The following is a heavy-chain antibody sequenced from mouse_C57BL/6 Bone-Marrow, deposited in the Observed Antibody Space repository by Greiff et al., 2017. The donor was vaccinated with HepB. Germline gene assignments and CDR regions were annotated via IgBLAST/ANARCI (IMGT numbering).Heavy chain of an antibody. CDR3: ARPIVTWYFDV. Sequence: VQLQQSGAELAKPGASVKLSCKASGYTFTSYWMHWVKQRPGQGLEWIGYINPSSGYTKYNQKFKDKATLTADKSSSTAYMQLSSLTYEDSAVYDCARPIVTWYFDVWGTGTTVTVSS. CDR2: INPSSGYT. V-gene: IGHV1-7*01. D-gene: IGHD2-5*01. J-gene: IGHJ1*03. CDR1: GYTFTSYW.